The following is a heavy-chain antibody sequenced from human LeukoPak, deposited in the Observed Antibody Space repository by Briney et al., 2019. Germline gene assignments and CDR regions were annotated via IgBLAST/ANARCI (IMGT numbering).Heavy chain of an antibody. CDR2: ISYSRNT. CDR3: ARESSYGNNWFDP. J-gene: IGHJ5*02. CDR1: GGSISSGGYY. D-gene: IGHD5-18*01. Sequence: SQTLSLTCIVSGGSISSGGYYWSWIRQHPGEGLEWIGYISYSRNTYYNPSLKSRVTISVDTSKNQFSLKLSSVTAADTAVYYCARESSYGNNWFDPWGQGTLVTVSS. V-gene: IGHV4-30-4*08.